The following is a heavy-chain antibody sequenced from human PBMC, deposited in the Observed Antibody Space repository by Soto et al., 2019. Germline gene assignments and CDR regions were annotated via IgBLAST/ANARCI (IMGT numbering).Heavy chain of an antibody. CDR3: AREVYGSGPLCMDV. CDR1: GFIFSSHD. V-gene: IGHV3-13*01. Sequence: EVQLVESGGGLVQPGGSLRLSCAASGFIFSSHDMHWVRRTTGKGLEWVSAISTTGKTYYPDSVKGRFAVSRENAKNSLYLQMNSLRAGDTAVYYCAREVYGSGPLCMDVWGKGTTVAVSS. J-gene: IGHJ6*03. D-gene: IGHD3-10*01. CDR2: ISTTGKT.